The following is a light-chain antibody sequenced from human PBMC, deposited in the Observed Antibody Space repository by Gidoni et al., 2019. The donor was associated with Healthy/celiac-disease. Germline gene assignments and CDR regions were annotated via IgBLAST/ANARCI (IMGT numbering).Light chain of an antibody. Sequence: EMVLTQSTGTLSLSPGERATLSCRASQSVSSSYVPWYQQKPGQAPRRLIYGASSRATCIPDRFSGSGSGTDFTLTISRLEPEDFAVYYCQQYGSSQYTFGQGTKLESK. CDR1: QSVSSSY. V-gene: IGKV3-20*01. J-gene: IGKJ2*01. CDR3: QQYGSSQYT. CDR2: GAS.